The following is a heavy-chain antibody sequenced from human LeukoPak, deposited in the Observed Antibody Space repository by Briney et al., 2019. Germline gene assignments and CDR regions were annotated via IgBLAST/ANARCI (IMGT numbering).Heavy chain of an antibody. D-gene: IGHD3-22*01. CDR2: IYDSGST. Sequence: PSETLSLTCTVSGGSISSYYWSWIRQPPGKGLEWFGNIYDSGSTNYNPSVKSRLTISVDTSKNQCSLKLSSVTAADTAVYYCARQSISGSSLSYFDYWGQGTLVNVSS. CDR3: ARQSISGSSLSYFDY. V-gene: IGHV4-59*01. J-gene: IGHJ4*02. CDR1: GGSISSYY.